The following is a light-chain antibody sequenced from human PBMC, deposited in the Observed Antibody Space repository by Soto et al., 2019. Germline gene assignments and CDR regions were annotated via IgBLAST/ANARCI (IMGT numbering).Light chain of an antibody. V-gene: IGKV1-5*01. CDR2: DAS. CDR3: QQYNSYWA. CDR1: QSISSW. Sequence: DSHMTQSPSTLSASVGDRVTITCRASQSISSWLAWYQQKPGKAPKLLIYDASSLESGVPSRFSGSGSGTEFALTITRLQPDDFATYYCQQYNSYWAFGQGTRVDIK. J-gene: IGKJ1*01.